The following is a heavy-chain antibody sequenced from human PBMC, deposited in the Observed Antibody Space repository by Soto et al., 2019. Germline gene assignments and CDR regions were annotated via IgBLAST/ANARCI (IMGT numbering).Heavy chain of an antibody. CDR2: IYYSGST. Sequence: SETLSLTCTVSGGSISSGGYYWSWIRQHPGKGLERIGYIYYSGSTYYNPSLKSRVTISVDTSKNQFSLKLSSVTAADTAVYYCARADYSNYVGLFPWGQGTLVTVSS. V-gene: IGHV4-31*03. CDR1: GGSISSGGYY. J-gene: IGHJ5*02. CDR3: ARADYSNYVGLFP. D-gene: IGHD4-4*01.